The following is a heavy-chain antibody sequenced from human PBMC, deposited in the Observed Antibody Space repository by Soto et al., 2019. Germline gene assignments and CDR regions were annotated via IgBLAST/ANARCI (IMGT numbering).Heavy chain of an antibody. D-gene: IGHD3-22*01. CDR2: ISGSGAGT. J-gene: IGHJ4*02. CDR3: AKRDGYYLDF. CDR1: GFSFSNYD. Sequence: EVQLLESGGGLVQPGGSLRLSCGVSGFSFSNYDMSWVRQAPGKGLEWVSAISGSGAGTYYADSVKGRFTISRDNSKNTLYLQMSSLRVEDTAVYYCAKRDGYYLDFWGPGTLVTVSS. V-gene: IGHV3-23*01.